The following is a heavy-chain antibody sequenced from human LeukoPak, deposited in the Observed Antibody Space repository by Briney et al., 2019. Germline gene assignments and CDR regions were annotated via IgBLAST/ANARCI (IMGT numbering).Heavy chain of an antibody. D-gene: IGHD5-12*01. Sequence: PSETLSLTCTVSGGSISSYYWSWIRQPPGKGLEWIGYIYYSGSTNYNPSPKSRLTISVDTSKTHVSLNLTSVTSADTAVYYCARGYLTEGGATARRVHYMDVWGKGTTVTVSS. CDR3: ARGYLTEGGATARRVHYMDV. V-gene: IGHV4-59*01. J-gene: IGHJ6*03. CDR2: IYYSGST. CDR1: GGSISSYY.